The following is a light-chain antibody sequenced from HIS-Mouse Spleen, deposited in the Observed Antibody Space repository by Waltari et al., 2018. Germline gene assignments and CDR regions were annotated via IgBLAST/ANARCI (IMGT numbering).Light chain of an antibody. CDR2: EDS. CDR1: ALPTKY. V-gene: IGLV3-10*01. J-gene: IGLJ2*01. CDR3: YSTDSSGNHRV. Sequence: SYELTQPPSVSVSPGQTARIPCPGDALPTKYAYWDQQKSGQAPVLVIYEDSKRPSGIPERFSGSSSGTMATLTISGAQVEDEADYYCYSTDSSGNHRVFGGGTKLTVL.